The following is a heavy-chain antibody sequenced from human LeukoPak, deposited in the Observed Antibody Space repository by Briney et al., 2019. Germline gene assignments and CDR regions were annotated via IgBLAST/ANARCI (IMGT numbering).Heavy chain of an antibody. V-gene: IGHV3-23*01. Sequence: GGSLTLSCAGSGFSFSTYSMNWVRQAPGKGLEWISGITGSGANTYYADSVKGRFTISRDNSKNTLYLRMNSLRAEDTAVYYCYYYDSSGFYPQTKIDYWGQGTLVTVSS. D-gene: IGHD3-22*01. CDR3: YYYDSSGFYPQTKIDY. J-gene: IGHJ4*02. CDR1: GFSFSTYS. CDR2: ITGSGANT.